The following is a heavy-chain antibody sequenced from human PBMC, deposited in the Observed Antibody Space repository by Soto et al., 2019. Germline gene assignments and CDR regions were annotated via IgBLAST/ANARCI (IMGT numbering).Heavy chain of an antibody. CDR3: ARRRKFNWNYGWFDP. J-gene: IGHJ5*02. V-gene: IGHV4-59*12. Sequence: PSETLSLTCTVSGGSISSGYWSWLRQSPGEGLEWIGHISNTGTTNYNPSLKSRVTMSVDTSKNQFSLKLSSVTAADTAVYYCARRRKFNWNYGWFDPWGQGTLVTVSS. CDR2: ISNTGTT. CDR1: GGSISSGY. D-gene: IGHD1-7*01.